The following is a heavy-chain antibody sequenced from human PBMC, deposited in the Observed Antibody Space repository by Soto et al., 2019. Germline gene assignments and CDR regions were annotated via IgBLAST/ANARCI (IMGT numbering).Heavy chain of an antibody. CDR1: GGSISSRIYY. CDR3: AREDTAMDYYVDS. D-gene: IGHD5-18*01. CDR2: IYYSGHT. V-gene: IGHV4-39*02. J-gene: IGHJ4*02. Sequence: SETLSLTCTVSGGSISSRIYYWGWIRQPPGKGLEWIGSIYYSGHTYYNPSLKSRVTISVDTSKNQFSLKLSSVTAADTAVYSCAREDTAMDYYVDSWGQGTLVTVSS.